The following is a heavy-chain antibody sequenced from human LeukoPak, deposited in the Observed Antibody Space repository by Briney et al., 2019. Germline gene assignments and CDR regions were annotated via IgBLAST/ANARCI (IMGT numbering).Heavy chain of an antibody. D-gene: IGHD2-15*01. CDR2: IYYSGST. V-gene: IGHV4-39*07. J-gene: IGHJ5*02. CDR3: ARSFDIVVVVAAGGNWFDP. Sequence: SETLSLTCTVSGGSISSSSYYWGWIRQPPGKGLEWIGSIYYSGSTYYNPSLKSRVTISVDTSKNQFSLKLSSVTAADTAVYYCARSFDIVVVVAAGGNWFDPWGQGTLVTVSS. CDR1: GGSISSSSYY.